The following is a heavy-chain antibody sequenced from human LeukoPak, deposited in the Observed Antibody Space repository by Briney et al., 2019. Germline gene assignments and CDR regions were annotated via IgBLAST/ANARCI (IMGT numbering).Heavy chain of an antibody. CDR2: MNPNSGNT. V-gene: IGHV1-8*01. CDR3: ARAAPTYYYDSSGYLIDY. J-gene: IGHJ4*02. Sequence: ASVKVSCKASGYTFTSYDINWVRQATGQGLEWMGWMNPNSGNTGCAQKFQGRVTMTRNTSISTAYMELSSLRSEDTAVYYCARAAPTYYYDSSGYLIDYWGQGTLVTVSS. D-gene: IGHD3-22*01. CDR1: GYTFTSYD.